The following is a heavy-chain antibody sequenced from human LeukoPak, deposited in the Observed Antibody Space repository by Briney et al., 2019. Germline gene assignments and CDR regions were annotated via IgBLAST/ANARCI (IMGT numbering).Heavy chain of an antibody. CDR3: ARDSQIRLLLNDYDVFDV. CDR1: GGSISSYY. Sequence: SETLSLTCTVSGGSISSYYWSWIRQPAGKGLGWIGRIYTSGSTNYNPSLKSRVTMSVDTSKNQFSLKLSSVTAADTAVYYCARDSQIRLLLNDYDVFDVWGQGTVVTVSS. D-gene: IGHD2-21*02. CDR2: IYTSGST. V-gene: IGHV4-4*07. J-gene: IGHJ3*01.